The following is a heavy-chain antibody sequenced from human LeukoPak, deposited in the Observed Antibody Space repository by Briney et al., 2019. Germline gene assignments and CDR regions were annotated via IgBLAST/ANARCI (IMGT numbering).Heavy chain of an antibody. CDR2: ISAYNGNT. D-gene: IGHD1-14*01. J-gene: IGHJ4*02. Sequence: ASVKVSCKASGYTFTSYGISWVRQAPGQGLEWMGWISAYNGNTNYAQNLQGRVTVTTDTSTTTAYMELRSLKFDDTAVYYCARDRNSGTDSTIGYWGQGTLVTVSS. CDR3: ARDRNSGTDSTIGY. CDR1: GYTFTSYG. V-gene: IGHV1-18*01.